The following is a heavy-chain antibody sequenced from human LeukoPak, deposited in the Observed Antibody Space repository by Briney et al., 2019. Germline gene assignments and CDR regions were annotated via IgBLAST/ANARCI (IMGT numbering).Heavy chain of an antibody. J-gene: IGHJ4*02. CDR1: GFTFSNAW. D-gene: IGHD3-3*01. V-gene: IGHV3-15*01. CDR3: TTFGPYYDFWSALDY. Sequence: PGGSLRLSCAASGFTFSNAWMSWVRQAPGKGLEWVGRIKSKTDGGTTDCAAPVKGRFTISRDDSKNTLYLQMNSLKTEDTAVYYCTTFGPYYDFWSALDYWGQGTLVTVSS. CDR2: IKSKTDGGTT.